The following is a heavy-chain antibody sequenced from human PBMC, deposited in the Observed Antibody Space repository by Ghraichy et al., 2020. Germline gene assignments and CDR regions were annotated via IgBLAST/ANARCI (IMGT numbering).Heavy chain of an antibody. D-gene: IGHD5-18*01. J-gene: IGHJ6*04. V-gene: IGHV1-3*01. Sequence: ASVKVSCKASGYTFTSYAMHWVRQAPGQRLEWMGWINAGNGNTKYSQKLQGRVTITRDTSACTAYMELSSLRSEDTAVYYCARDMDTAIVDDYYYYYGMDVWGKGTNDTVPS. CDR3: ARDMDTAIVDDYYYYYGMDV. CDR2: INAGNGNT. CDR1: GYTFTSYA.